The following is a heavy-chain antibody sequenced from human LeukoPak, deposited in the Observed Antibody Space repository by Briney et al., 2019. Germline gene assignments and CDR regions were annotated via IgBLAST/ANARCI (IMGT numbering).Heavy chain of an antibody. D-gene: IGHD2/OR15-2a*01. V-gene: IGHV3-73*01. Sequence: GGSLKLSCAASGSTFSGSAMHWVRQASGKGLEWVGRIRSKANSYATAYAASVKGRFTISRDDSKNTAYLQMNSLKTEDTAVYYCARREEIINSVYAFDYWGQGTLVTVSS. CDR2: IRSKANSYAT. CDR1: GSTFSGSA. J-gene: IGHJ4*02. CDR3: ARREEIINSVYAFDY.